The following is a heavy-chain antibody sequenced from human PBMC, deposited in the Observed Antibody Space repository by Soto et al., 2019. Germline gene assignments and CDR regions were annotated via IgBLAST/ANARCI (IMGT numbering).Heavy chain of an antibody. CDR2: IYYSGST. CDR3: ARETFGPDYNWFDP. Sequence: SETLSLTCTVSGGSISSGDYYWSWIRQPPGKGLEWIGYIYYSGSTYYNPSLKSRVTISVDTSKNQFSLKLSSVTAADTAVYYCARETFGPDYNWFDPWGHGTLVTVSS. CDR1: GGSISSGDYY. D-gene: IGHD3-10*01. J-gene: IGHJ5*02. V-gene: IGHV4-30-4*01.